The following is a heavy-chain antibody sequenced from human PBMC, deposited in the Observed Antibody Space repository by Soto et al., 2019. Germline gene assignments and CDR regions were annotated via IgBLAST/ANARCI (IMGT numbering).Heavy chain of an antibody. CDR2: IYYSGST. D-gene: IGHD3-10*01. J-gene: IGHJ5*02. CDR3: VLCRGSGFNWFDP. V-gene: IGHV4-31*03. Sequence: TLSLTCTVSGGSISSGGYSWSWIRQHPGKGLEWIGYIYYSGSTYYNPSLKSRVTISVDTSKNQFSLKLSSVTAADTAVYYCVLCRGSGFNWFDPWGQGTLVTVSS. CDR1: GGSISSGGYS.